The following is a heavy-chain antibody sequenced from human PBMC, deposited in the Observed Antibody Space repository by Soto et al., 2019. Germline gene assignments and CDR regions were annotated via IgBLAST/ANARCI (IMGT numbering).Heavy chain of an antibody. V-gene: IGHV4-34*01. J-gene: IGHJ6*02. CDR2: INHSGST. Sequence: SETLSLTCAVYGRSFSGYYWSWIRQPPGKGLEWIGEINHSGSTNYNPSLKSRVTISVDTSKNQFSLKLSSVTAADTAVYYCARGVVVTAMGYYYYGMDVWGQGTTVTVSS. CDR1: GRSFSGYY. CDR3: ARGVVVTAMGYYYYGMDV. D-gene: IGHD2-21*02.